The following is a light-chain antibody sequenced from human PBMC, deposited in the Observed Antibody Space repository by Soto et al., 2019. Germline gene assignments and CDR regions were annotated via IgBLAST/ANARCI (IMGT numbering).Light chain of an antibody. CDR1: QSINTW. CDR2: DAF. Sequence: DIQLTKNHSTLSATDCDRVTITRRASQSINTWLAWYQQKPGKAPKFLIYDAFSLESGVPSRFSGSGSGTEFTLTISSLQPDDFATYYCQQYNSYSTFGQGAKVDIK. CDR3: QQYNSYST. V-gene: IGKV1-5*01. J-gene: IGKJ1*01.